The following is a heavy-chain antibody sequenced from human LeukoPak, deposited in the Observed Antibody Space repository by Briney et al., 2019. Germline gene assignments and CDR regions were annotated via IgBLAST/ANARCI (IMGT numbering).Heavy chain of an antibody. D-gene: IGHD6-13*01. CDR3: ERVKEGYSSRAPWFDP. V-gene: IGHV1-8*01. CDR2: MNPNSGNT. Sequence: ASVNVSCKSSGWTFTKYDFNELGPATGQGLEWMGWMNPNSGNTGYAQEFQGRVTMTRNTSISTAYMKLSSLRSEDTAVYYCERVKEGYSSRAPWFDPWGQGTLVTVSS. J-gene: IGHJ5*02. CDR1: GWTFTKYD.